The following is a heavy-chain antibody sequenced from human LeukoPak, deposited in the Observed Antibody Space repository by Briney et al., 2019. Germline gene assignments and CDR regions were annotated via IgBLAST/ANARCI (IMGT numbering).Heavy chain of an antibody. V-gene: IGHV4-59*01. Sequence: SETLSLTCAVYGGSFSGYYWSWIRPPPGKGLEWIGYIYSSGSTDYNPSLKSRVTISVDTSKNQFSLELRSVTAADTAVYYCAKQKGLDPWGQGTLVTVSS. D-gene: IGHD1/OR15-1a*01. CDR2: IYSSGST. CDR3: AKQKGLDP. CDR1: GGSFSGYY. J-gene: IGHJ5*02.